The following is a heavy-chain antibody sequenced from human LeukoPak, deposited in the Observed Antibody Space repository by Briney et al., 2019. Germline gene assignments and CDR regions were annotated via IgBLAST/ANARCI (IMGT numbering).Heavy chain of an antibody. J-gene: IGHJ3*02. CDR3: ARDRDSSSWYGGDAFDI. Sequence: GASVKVSCKASGYTFTGYYMHWVRQTPGQGLEWMGWINPNSGGTNYAQKFQGWVTMTRDTSISTAYMELSRLRSDDTAVYYCARDRDSSSWYGGDAFDIWGQGTMVTVSS. CDR1: GYTFTGYY. CDR2: INPNSGGT. V-gene: IGHV1-2*04. D-gene: IGHD6-13*01.